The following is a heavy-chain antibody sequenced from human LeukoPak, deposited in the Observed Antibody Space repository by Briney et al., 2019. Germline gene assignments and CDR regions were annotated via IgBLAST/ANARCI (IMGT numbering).Heavy chain of an antibody. J-gene: IGHJ3*02. CDR2: IDPSDSYT. CDR1: GYSFTSYW. D-gene: IGHD5-18*01. CDR3: ARMERGYSYGDDDAFDI. Sequence: GESLRISCKGSGYSFTSYWISWVRQMPGKGLEWMGRIDPSDSYTNYSPSFQGHVTISADKSISTTYLQWSSLKASDTAMYYCARMERGYSYGDDDAFDIWGQGTMVTVSS. V-gene: IGHV5-10-1*01.